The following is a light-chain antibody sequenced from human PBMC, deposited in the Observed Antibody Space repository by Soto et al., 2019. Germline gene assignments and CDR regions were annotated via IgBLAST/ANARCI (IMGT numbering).Light chain of an antibody. Sequence: QSVLTQPASVSGSPGQSITISCTGTRTDVDGHDYVSWYQQHPGQAPKLIIFDVHNRPSGVSSRFSGSKSGDTASLTISGLQAEDVGDYYCGSYTGTSARYAFGTGTKVTVL. CDR1: RTDVDGHDY. V-gene: IGLV2-14*03. CDR2: DVH. CDR3: GSYTGTSARYA. J-gene: IGLJ1*01.